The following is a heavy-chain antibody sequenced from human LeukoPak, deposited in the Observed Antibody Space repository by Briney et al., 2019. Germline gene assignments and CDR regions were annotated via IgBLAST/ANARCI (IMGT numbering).Heavy chain of an antibody. Sequence: SQTLSLTCTVSGGSISSGSYYWSWIRQPAGKGLEWIGRIYTSGSTNYNPSLKGRVTISVDTSKNRFSLKLSSVTAADTAVYYCARESYYDSSGYYRRDFDYWGQGTLVTVSS. CDR3: ARESYYDSSGYYRRDFDY. V-gene: IGHV4-61*02. J-gene: IGHJ4*02. CDR1: GGSISSGSYY. CDR2: IYTSGST. D-gene: IGHD3-22*01.